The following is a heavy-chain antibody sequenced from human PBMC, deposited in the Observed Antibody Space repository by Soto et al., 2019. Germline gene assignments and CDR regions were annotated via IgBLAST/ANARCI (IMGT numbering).Heavy chain of an antibody. CDR1: GFTFSDYS. D-gene: IGHD6-6*01. Sequence: VGSLRLSCVASGFTFSDYSMSWIRQAPGKGLEWLAFIDSRGRTLSYADSVRGRFTISRDNAENSVYLQMDGLRADDTAVYYCARQAARNYIDSWGQGNSVTVSS. CDR3: ARQAARNYIDS. J-gene: IGHJ4*02. V-gene: IGHV3-11*01. CDR2: IDSRGRTL.